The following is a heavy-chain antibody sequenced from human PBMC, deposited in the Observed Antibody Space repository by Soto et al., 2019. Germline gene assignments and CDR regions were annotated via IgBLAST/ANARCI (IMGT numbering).Heavy chain of an antibody. D-gene: IGHD2-15*01. V-gene: IGHV3-30*18. J-gene: IGHJ6*02. CDR3: AKDRLVVVASNGMDV. Sequence: PGGSLRLSCAASGFTFSSYGMHWVRQAPGKGLEWVAVISYDGSNKYYADSVKGRFTISRDNSKNTLYLQMNSLRAEDTAVYYCAKDRLVVVASNGMDVWGQGTTVTVSS. CDR2: ISYDGSNK. CDR1: GFTFSSYG.